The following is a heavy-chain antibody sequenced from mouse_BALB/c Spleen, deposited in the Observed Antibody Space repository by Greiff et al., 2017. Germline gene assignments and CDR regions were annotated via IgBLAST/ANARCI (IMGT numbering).Heavy chain of an antibody. V-gene: IGHV1S34*01. J-gene: IGHJ4*01. CDR2: ISCYNGAT. CDR1: GYSFTGYY. Sequence: LVKTGASVKISCKASGYSFTGYYMHWVKQSHGKSLEWIGYISCYNGATSYNQKFKGKATFTVDTSSSTAYMQFNSLTSEDSAVYYCARSDYDYDGYYYAMDYGGQGTSVTVSS. CDR3: ARSDYDYDGYYYAMDY. D-gene: IGHD2-4*01.